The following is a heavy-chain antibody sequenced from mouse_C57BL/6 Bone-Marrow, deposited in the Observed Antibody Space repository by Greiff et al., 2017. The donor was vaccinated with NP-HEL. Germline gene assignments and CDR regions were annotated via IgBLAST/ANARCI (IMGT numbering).Heavy chain of an antibody. V-gene: IGHV1-53*01. CDR3: ARFGYGKRGDYFDY. CDR1: GYTFTSYW. D-gene: IGHD2-10*02. CDR2: INPSNGGT. Sequence: VQLQQSGTELVKPGASVKLSCKASGYTFTSYWMHWVKQRPGQGLEWIGNINPSNGGTNYNEKFKSKATLTVDKSSSTAYMQLSSLTSEDSAVYDGARFGYGKRGDYFDYWGQGTTLTVSS. J-gene: IGHJ2*01.